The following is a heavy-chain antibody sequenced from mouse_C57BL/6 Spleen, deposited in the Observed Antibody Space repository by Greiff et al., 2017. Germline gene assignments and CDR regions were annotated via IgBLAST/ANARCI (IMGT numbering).Heavy chain of an antibody. CDR2: ISDGGSYT. J-gene: IGHJ4*01. V-gene: IGHV5-4*01. Sequence: EVQLVESGGGLVKPGGSLKLSCAASGFTFSSYAMSWVRQTPEKRLEWVATISDGGSYTYYPDNVKGRFTISRDNTKNNLYLQMSHLKSEDTAMXYCARAPSYAMDYWGQGTSVTVSS. CDR3: ARAPSYAMDY. CDR1: GFTFSSYA.